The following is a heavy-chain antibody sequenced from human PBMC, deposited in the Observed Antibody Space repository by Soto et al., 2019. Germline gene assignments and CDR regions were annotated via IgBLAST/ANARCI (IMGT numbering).Heavy chain of an antibody. D-gene: IGHD2-21*01. J-gene: IGHJ4*02. V-gene: IGHV3-23*01. CDR2: ISGSGGRT. Sequence: EVQLLESGGGLIQPGGSLRLSCEASGFTFSNYGMTWVRLAPGKGLEWVSTISGSGGRTFYADPVKGRFTISRDNSKNTLYLQMNSLRAEDTAVYYCAKEMIASTLADFFDYRGQGTLVTVSS. CDR3: AKEMIASTLADFFDY. CDR1: GFTFSNYG.